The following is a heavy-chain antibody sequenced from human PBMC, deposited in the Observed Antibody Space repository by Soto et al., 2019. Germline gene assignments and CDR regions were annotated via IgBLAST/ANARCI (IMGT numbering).Heavy chain of an antibody. V-gene: IGHV3-30-3*01. CDR2: ISYDGSNK. CDR1: GFTFSSYA. D-gene: IGHD3-10*01. J-gene: IGHJ4*02. Sequence: AGGSLRLSCAASGFTFSSYAMHWVRQAPGKGLEWVAVISYDGSNKYYADSVKGRFTISRDNSKNTLYLQMNSLRAEDTAVYYCAREWFGELLVASLYYWGQGTLVTVSS. CDR3: AREWFGELLVASLYY.